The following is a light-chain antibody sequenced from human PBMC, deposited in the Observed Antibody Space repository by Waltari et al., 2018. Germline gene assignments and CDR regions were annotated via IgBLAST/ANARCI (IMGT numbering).Light chain of an antibody. Sequence: EIVLTQSPATLSLSPGERATLSCRVSQSVGRFLAWYQQKPGQAPRLLIYDASNRATGIPDRFSASWSGTDFPLTLSSLEPEDFAVYFCQQRSTWPYSFGQGTRLEIK. CDR2: DAS. CDR3: QQRSTWPYS. J-gene: IGKJ2*03. CDR1: QSVGRF. V-gene: IGKV3-11*01.